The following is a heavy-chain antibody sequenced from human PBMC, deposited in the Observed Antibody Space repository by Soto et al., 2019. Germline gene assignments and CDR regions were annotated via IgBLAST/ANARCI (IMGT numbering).Heavy chain of an antibody. D-gene: IGHD1-1*01. CDR1: RYTFTSYD. V-gene: IGHV1-2*02. Sequence: QVQLVQSGPEVMRPGASVRVSCKGSRYTFTSYDIFWVRQSPGQGLEWMGWIKTASGDTDYAQKFRGRVAMTRHTSISTAYMELNNLVSDDTAVYYCARGGQKNVYTSIGPWGQGTLVTVSS. CDR3: ARGGQKNVYTSIGP. J-gene: IGHJ5*02. CDR2: IKTASGDT.